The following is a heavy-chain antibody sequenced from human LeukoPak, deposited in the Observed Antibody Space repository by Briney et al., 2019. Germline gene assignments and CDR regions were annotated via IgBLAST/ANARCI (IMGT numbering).Heavy chain of an antibody. D-gene: IGHD1-26*01. J-gene: IGHJ3*02. V-gene: IGHV1-2*02. CDR1: GYTFTGYY. Sequence: GASVKVSCKASGYTFTGYYMHWVRQAPGQGLEWMGWINPNSGGTNYAQKFQGRVTMTTDTSTSTAYMELRSLRSDDTAVYYCASQWEPKGDDAFDIGGQGTMVTVSS. CDR2: INPNSGGT. CDR3: ASQWEPKGDDAFDI.